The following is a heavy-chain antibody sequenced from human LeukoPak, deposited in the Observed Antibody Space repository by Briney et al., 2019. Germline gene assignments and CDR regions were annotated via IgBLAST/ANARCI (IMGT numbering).Heavy chain of an antibody. V-gene: IGHV4-34*01. J-gene: IGHJ4*02. CDR1: GGSFSGYY. D-gene: IGHD4-23*01. CDR2: INHSGST. CDR3: ARGGGNSLGLVN. Sequence: PSETLSLTCAVYGGSFSGYYWSWIRQPPGKGLEWIGEINHSGSTNYNPSLKSRVTISVDTSKNQFSLKLSSVAAADTAVYYCARGGGNSLGLVNWGQGTLVTVSS.